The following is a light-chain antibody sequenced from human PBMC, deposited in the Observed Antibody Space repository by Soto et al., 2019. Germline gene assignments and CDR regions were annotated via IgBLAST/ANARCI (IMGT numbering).Light chain of an antibody. CDR2: GAS. V-gene: IGKV1-39*01. CDR1: QIISTY. Sequence: DIQMTQSPSSLAASVGDRVTISCRASQIISTYLNWYQQKPGQVPTLLIYGASSLQSRVPSTFSASGSGTDITLTTSSLQREDFETYYCQQSYSTPHTFGQETNLEIK. CDR3: QQSYSTPHT. J-gene: IGKJ2*01.